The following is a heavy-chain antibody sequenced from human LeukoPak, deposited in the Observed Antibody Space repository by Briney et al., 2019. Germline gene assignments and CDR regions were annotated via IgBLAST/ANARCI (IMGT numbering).Heavy chain of an antibody. CDR3: ARRRDGYNLFPY. CDR1: GGNFNNYA. V-gene: IGHV1-69*06. CDR2: IIPVLGSP. D-gene: IGHD5-24*01. Sequence: SVKISCKASGGNFNNYAITWVRQAPGQGLEWMGGIIPVLGSPNYAQKFQGRVTITADKSTSTAYMELSSLRSEDTAIYYCARRRDGYNLFPYWGQGTLVTVSS. J-gene: IGHJ4*01.